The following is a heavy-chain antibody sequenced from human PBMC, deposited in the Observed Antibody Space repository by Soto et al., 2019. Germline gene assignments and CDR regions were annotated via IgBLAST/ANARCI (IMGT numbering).Heavy chain of an antibody. CDR3: ARDRYSSGWSVPLWVYYGMDV. V-gene: IGHV4-59*01. CDR1: GFTFSYYA. Sequence: PGGSLRLSCAGSGFTFSYYALSWIRQPPGKRLEWIGSIYYSGSSNYNPSLKSRVTISVDTSKNQFSLRLTSVTAADTAVYYCARDRYSSGWSVPLWVYYGMDVWGQGTTVTVSS. CDR2: IYYSGSS. J-gene: IGHJ6*02. D-gene: IGHD6-19*01.